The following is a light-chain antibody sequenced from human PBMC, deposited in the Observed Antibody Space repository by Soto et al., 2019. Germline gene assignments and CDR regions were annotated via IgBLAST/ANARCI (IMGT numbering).Light chain of an antibody. V-gene: IGLV2-14*01. Sequence: QSALTQPASVSGSPGQSITISCTGTSSDVAGYNYVSWYQQHPGKAPKLMIYHVSNRPSGGSNRFSGSKSGNTASQTISGLQAEDEADYYCSSYTSRSTYVVGTGTKVAVL. CDR1: SSDVAGYNY. CDR2: HVS. J-gene: IGLJ1*01. CDR3: SSYTSRSTYV.